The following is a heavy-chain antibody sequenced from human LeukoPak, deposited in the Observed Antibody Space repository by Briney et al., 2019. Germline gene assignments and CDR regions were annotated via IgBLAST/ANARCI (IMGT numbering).Heavy chain of an antibody. D-gene: IGHD6-19*01. Sequence: GGSLRLSCAASGFAFGHNWMNWVRQAPGKGLEWVSSISSSSSSIYYSDSVKGRFTVSRDNAKSSLFLQMNSLRDEDTAVYYCAGSLRGGGWYMYWGQGTLVTVSS. CDR1: GFAFGHNW. CDR3: AGSLRGGGWYMY. CDR2: ISSSSSSI. J-gene: IGHJ4*02. V-gene: IGHV3-21*01.